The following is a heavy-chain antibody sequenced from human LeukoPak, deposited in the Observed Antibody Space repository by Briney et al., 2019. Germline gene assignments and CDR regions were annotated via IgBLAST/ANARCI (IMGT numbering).Heavy chain of an antibody. CDR2: ISSSGSTI. CDR3: LSGSYSFPSGY. J-gene: IGHJ4*02. V-gene: IGHV3-48*04. D-gene: IGHD1-26*01. Sequence: GGSPRLSCAASGFTFSSYSMNWVRQAPGKGLEWVSYISSSGSTIYYADSVKGRFTISRDNAKNSLYLQMNSLRAEDTAVYYCLSGSYSFPSGYWGQGTLVTASS. CDR1: GFTFSSYS.